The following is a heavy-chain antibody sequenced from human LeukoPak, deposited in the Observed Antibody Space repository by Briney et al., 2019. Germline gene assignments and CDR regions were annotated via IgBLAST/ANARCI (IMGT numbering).Heavy chain of an antibody. J-gene: IGHJ4*02. CDR1: GFTFSNYA. CDR3: AKAEVVVVPIGYFDY. Sequence: PGGSLRLSCAASGFTFSNYAMSWVRQAPGKGLEWVSAISGSGGSTYYADSVKGRFTISRDNSKNTLYLQMNSLRAEDTAVYYCAKAEVVVVPIGYFDYWGQGTLVTVSS. CDR2: ISGSGGST. V-gene: IGHV3-23*01. D-gene: IGHD2-15*01.